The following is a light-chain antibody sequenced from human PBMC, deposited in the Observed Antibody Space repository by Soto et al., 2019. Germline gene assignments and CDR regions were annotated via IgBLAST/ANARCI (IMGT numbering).Light chain of an antibody. CDR2: GAS. Sequence: EIVMTQSPATLSVSPGERAALSCRASQSVGSNLVWYQQKPGQAPRLLIYGASTRATGIPARFSGSGSGTEFTLTISSLQSEDFAVYYCQKYNNWPWTFGQGTKVEIK. CDR3: QKYNNWPWT. CDR1: QSVGSN. V-gene: IGKV3-15*01. J-gene: IGKJ1*01.